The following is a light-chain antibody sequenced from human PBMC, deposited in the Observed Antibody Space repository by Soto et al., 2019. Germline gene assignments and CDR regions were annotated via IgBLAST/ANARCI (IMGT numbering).Light chain of an antibody. CDR2: DAS. CDR3: QQYSSSRT. J-gene: IGKJ1*01. V-gene: IGKV3-20*01. CDR1: QSVSSNY. Sequence: EIVLTHSQGTLSFSPWERDTLXSRASQSVSSNYLAWYQQKPGQAPRLLMYDASSRATGIPDRFSGSGSGTDFTLTISRLEPEDFAVYYCQQYSSSRTFGQGTKVDIK.